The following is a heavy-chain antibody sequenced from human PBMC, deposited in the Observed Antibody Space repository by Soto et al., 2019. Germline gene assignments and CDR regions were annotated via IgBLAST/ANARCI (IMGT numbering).Heavy chain of an antibody. Sequence: ASVKVSCKASGYTFTSYDINWVRQATGQGLEWMGWMNPNSGNTGYAQKFQGRVTMTRNTSISTAYMELSSLRSEDTAVYYCARVGPPRSDFHXWGQVTLVTVSX. D-gene: IGHD2-15*01. J-gene: IGHJ4*02. V-gene: IGHV1-8*01. CDR1: GYTFTSYD. CDR2: MNPNSGNT. CDR3: ARVGPPRSDFHX.